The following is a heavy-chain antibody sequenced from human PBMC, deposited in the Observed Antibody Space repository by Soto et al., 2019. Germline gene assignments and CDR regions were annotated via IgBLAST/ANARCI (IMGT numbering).Heavy chain of an antibody. J-gene: IGHJ4*02. D-gene: IGHD5-18*01. V-gene: IGHV1-18*01. Sequence: QVKLVQSGAEVKKPGASVKVSCKASGYTFNTYRISWVRQAPGQRLEWLGWISGYTGDTHYAQKLQGSVTMTTDTTTSTAYMELRSLRSDDTAMYYCARENVLSYVDTAMVYYFDYWGQRTLVTVSS. CDR1: GYTFNTYR. CDR3: ARENVLSYVDTAMVYYFDY. CDR2: ISGYTGDT.